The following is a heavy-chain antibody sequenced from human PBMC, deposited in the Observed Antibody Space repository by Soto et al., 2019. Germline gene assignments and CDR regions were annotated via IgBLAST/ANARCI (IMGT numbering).Heavy chain of an antibody. D-gene: IGHD1-26*01. V-gene: IGHV3-74*01. CDR2: IDIDGIRT. CDR1: GFTFSNYW. Sequence: GSLRLSCAASGFTFSNYWMHWVRQAPGKGLVWVARIDIDGIRTNYADSVKGRFSISRDTAQNTVYLQLNSLRAEDTAVYYCARAPPGAAGDDYYYYGLDVWGQGTTVTVSS. CDR3: ARAPPGAAGDDYYYYGLDV. J-gene: IGHJ6*02.